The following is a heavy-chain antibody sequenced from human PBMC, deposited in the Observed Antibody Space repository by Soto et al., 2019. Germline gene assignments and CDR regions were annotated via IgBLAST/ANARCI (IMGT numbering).Heavy chain of an antibody. D-gene: IGHD3-10*01. CDR2: IYYSGST. CDR3: AREDGSGSYVGWFDP. V-gene: IGHV4-30-4*01. CDR1: GGSISSGDYY. Sequence: QVQLQESGPGLVKPSQTLSLTCTVSGGSISSGDYYWSWIRQPPGKGLEWIGYIYYSGSTYYNPSLKSRVTISVDTSKNQFFLKLSSVTAADTAVYYCAREDGSGSYVGWFDPWGQGTLVTVSS. J-gene: IGHJ5*02.